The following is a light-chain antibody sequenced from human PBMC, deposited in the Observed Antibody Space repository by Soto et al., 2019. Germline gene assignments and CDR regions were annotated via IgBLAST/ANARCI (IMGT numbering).Light chain of an antibody. CDR3: TSYTRSSTDV. CDR2: EVS. J-gene: IGLJ1*01. CDR1: SGDVGAYNY. Sequence: QSVLPQPASVSGSPGQSITISCTGTSGDVGAYNYVSWYQQHPGKAPKLMIYEVSNRPSGVSNRFSGSKSVNTASLTISGLQAEDEADYYCTSYTRSSTDVFGTGTKVTVL. V-gene: IGLV2-14*01.